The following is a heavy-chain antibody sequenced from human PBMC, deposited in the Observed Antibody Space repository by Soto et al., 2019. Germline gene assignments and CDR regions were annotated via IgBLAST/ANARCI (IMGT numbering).Heavy chain of an antibody. D-gene: IGHD5-18*01. V-gene: IGHV1-18*04. CDR2: ISAYNGNT. J-gene: IGHJ4*02. Sequence: ASVKVSCKASGYTFTSYGISWVRQAPGQGLEWMGWISAYNGNTNYAQKLQGRVTMTTDTSTSTAYMELRSLRSDDTAVYYCARDRVDTAMAYYFDSWGQGTLVTVSS. CDR1: GYTFTSYG. CDR3: ARDRVDTAMAYYFDS.